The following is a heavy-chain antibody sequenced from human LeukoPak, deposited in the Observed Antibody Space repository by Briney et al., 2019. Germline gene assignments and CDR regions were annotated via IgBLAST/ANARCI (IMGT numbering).Heavy chain of an antibody. CDR2: IYYSGST. D-gene: IGHD3-10*01. V-gene: IGHV4-30-4*08. CDR1: GASISSGDYY. CDR3: ARGVYGSGIDNWFDP. Sequence: SETLSLTCTVSGASISSGDYYWSWIRQPPGKGLEWIGYIYYSGSTYYNPSLKSRVTISVDTSKNQFSLKLSSVTAADTAVYYCARGVYGSGIDNWFDPWGQGTLVTVSS. J-gene: IGHJ5*02.